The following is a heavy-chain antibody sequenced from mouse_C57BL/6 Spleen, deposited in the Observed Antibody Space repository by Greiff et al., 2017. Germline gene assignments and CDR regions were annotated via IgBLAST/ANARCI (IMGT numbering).Heavy chain of an antibody. Sequence: EVQGVESGGGLVQPGGSLSLSCAASGFTFTDYYMSWVRQPPGKALEWLGFIRNKANGYTTEYSASVKGRFTISRDNSQSILYLQMNALRAEDSATYYCARYYVNWYFDVWGTGTTVTVSS. J-gene: IGHJ1*03. D-gene: IGHD1-1*02. V-gene: IGHV7-3*01. CDR3: ARYYVNWYFDV. CDR1: GFTFTDYY. CDR2: IRNKANGYTT.